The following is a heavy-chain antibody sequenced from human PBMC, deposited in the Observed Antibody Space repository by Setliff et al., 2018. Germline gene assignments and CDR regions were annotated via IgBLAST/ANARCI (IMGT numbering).Heavy chain of an antibody. D-gene: IGHD3-3*01. V-gene: IGHV4-61*09. Sequence: SETLSLTCTVSGDPMSSRRYYWAWIRQPAGKGLEWIGQIYTGWSTNYNPSLKSRVTISLDTSNNQFSLSLSSVTAADTAAYYCARMSGFQYMDVWGKGTTVTSP. J-gene: IGHJ6*03. CDR2: IYTGWST. CDR1: GDPMSSRRYY. CDR3: ARMSGFQYMDV.